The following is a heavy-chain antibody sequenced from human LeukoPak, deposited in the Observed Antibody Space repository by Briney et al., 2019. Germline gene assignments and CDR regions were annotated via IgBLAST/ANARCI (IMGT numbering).Heavy chain of an antibody. J-gene: IGHJ5*02. Sequence: PGGSLRLSCAASGFTFTDYWMHWVRQVPGKGLVWVSRINFDGGIITYADSVKGRFTISRDNAKKTLYLQMNSLKAEDTAVYFCARGGDYYHWGQGTVVTVSS. CDR3: ARGGDYYH. D-gene: IGHD4-17*01. CDR2: INFDGGII. CDR1: GFTFTDYW. V-gene: IGHV3-74*03.